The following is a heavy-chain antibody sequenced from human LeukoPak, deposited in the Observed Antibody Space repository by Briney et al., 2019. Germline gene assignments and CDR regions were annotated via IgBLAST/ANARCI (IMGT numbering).Heavy chain of an antibody. Sequence: SETLPLTCTVSGGSISSYYWSWIRQPAGKGLEWIGRIYTSGSTNYNPSLKSRVTISLDKSKNQFSLKLSSVTAADTAVYYCARDVREYYYDSSGYYHEAFDIWGQGTMVTVSS. CDR3: ARDVREYYYDSSGYYHEAFDI. V-gene: IGHV4-4*07. CDR2: IYTSGST. CDR1: GGSISSYY. D-gene: IGHD3-22*01. J-gene: IGHJ3*02.